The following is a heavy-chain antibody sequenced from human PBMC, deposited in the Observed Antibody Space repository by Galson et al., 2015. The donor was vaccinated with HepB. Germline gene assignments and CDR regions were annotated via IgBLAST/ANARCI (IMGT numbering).Heavy chain of an antibody. CDR2: ISSIGGIK. Sequence: SLRLSCAASGFTFTNDPMSWVRRAPGKGLEWVSDISSIGGIKYYADSVKGRFTISRDNAKNSLYLQINSLRAEDTAVDYCAKVQGNTAGGRGNYFDYWGQGTLVTVSS. J-gene: IGHJ4*02. CDR1: GFTFTNDP. CDR3: AKVQGNTAGGRGNYFDY. D-gene: IGHD5-18*01. V-gene: IGHV3-23*01.